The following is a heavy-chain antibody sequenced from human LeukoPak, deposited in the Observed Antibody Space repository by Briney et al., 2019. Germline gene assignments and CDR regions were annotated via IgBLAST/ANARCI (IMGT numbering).Heavy chain of an antibody. CDR1: GYTFTGYY. J-gene: IGHJ4*02. CDR3: ARGPPNWGYDY. CDR2: IIPIFGTA. V-gene: IGHV1-69*13. Sequence: GASVKVSCKASGYTFTGYYMHWVRQAPGQGLEWMGGIIPIFGTANYAQKFQGRVTITADESTSTAYMELSSLRSEDTAVYYCARGPPNWGYDYWGPGTLVTVSS. D-gene: IGHD7-27*01.